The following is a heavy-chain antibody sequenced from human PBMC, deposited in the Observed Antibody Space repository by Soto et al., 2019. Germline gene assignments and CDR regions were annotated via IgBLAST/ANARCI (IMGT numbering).Heavy chain of an antibody. Sequence: GRSLRLSCAASGFTFSSYSMHWVRQAPGKGLVWVSRINSDGSSTSYADSVKGRFTISRDNAKNTLYLQMNSLRAEDTAVYYCARDHALSSSWTYYFDYWGQGTLVTGSS. V-gene: IGHV3-74*01. J-gene: IGHJ4*02. CDR3: ARDHALSSSWTYYFDY. CDR2: INSDGSST. CDR1: GFTFSSYS. D-gene: IGHD6-13*01.